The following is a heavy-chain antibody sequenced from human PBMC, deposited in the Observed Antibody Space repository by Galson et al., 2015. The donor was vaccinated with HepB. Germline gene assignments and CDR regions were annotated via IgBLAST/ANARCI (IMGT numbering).Heavy chain of an antibody. D-gene: IGHD5/OR15-5a*01. J-gene: IGHJ4*02. Sequence: SLRLSCAVSGFDLRGHALSWVRQAPGQGLEWVSAISAIGSSPFNADFVKGRFTIFRDNSKSTLYLQMSSLRAEDTAVYYCARGPGLEFDYWGQGTLVTVSS. CDR1: GFDLRGHA. V-gene: IGHV3-23*01. CDR3: ARGPGLEFDY. CDR2: ISAIGSSP.